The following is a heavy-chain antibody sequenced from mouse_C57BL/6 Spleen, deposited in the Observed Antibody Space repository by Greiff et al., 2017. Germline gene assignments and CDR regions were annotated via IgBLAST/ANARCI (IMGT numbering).Heavy chain of an antibody. CDR1: GYTFTSYW. V-gene: IGHV1-61*01. D-gene: IGHD1-1*01. J-gene: IGHJ2*01. CDR2: IYPSDSET. CDR3: ARYGSSSWDY. Sequence: QVQLQQPGAELVRPGSSVKLSCKASGYTFTSYWMDWVKQRPGQGLEWIGNIYPSDSETHYNQKFKDKATLTVDKSSSTAYMQLSSLTSEDSAVXYCARYGSSSWDYWGQGTTLTVSS.